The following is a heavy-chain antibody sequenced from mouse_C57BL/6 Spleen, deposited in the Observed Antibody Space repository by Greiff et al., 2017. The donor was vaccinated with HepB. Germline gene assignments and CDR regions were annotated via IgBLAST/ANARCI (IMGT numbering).Heavy chain of an antibody. D-gene: IGHD1-1*01. V-gene: IGHV5-4*01. CDR3: ARDGSNYYGSGAWFAY. CDR1: GFTFSSYA. J-gene: IGHJ3*01. Sequence: DVMLVESGGGLVKPGGSLKLSCAASGFTFSSYAMSWVRQTPEKRLEWVATFSDGGSYTYYPDNVKGRFTISRDNAKNNLYLQMSHLKSEDTAMYYCARDGSNYYGSGAWFAYWGQGTLVTVSA. CDR2: FSDGGSYT.